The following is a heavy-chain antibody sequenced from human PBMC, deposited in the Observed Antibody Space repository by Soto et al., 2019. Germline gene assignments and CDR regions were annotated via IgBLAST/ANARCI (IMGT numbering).Heavy chain of an antibody. D-gene: IGHD3-10*01. CDR3: VRSGSSNLDY. V-gene: IGHV3-7*03. CDR2: IKQDGSEK. CDR1: GFTFSSYW. J-gene: IGHJ4*02. Sequence: LRLSCAASGFTFSSYWMSWVRQAPGKGLEWVARIKQDGSEKNYVDSVKGRFTISRDNAKNALYLQMNSLRAEDTAVYYCVRSGSSNLDYWGQGALVTVSS.